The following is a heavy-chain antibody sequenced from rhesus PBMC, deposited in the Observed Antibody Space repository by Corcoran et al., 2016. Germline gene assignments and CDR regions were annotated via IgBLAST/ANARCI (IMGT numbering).Heavy chain of an antibody. CDR2: ISGSDGTT. CDR3: ARGSNLSGLDF. D-gene: IGHD4-23*01. CDR1: GGSISSNF. J-gene: IGHJ6*01. V-gene: IGHV4-160*01. Sequence: QLQESGPGLVKPSETLSLTCAVSGGSISSNFWGWIRQPPGKGLEGIGRISGSDGTTAYSPSRKSRVTISIDTSKTQFSLKVNSVTAADTAVYYCARGSNLSGLDFWGQGVAVTVSS.